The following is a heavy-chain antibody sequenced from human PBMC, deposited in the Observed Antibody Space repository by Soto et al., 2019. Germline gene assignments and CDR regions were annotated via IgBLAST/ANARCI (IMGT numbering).Heavy chain of an antibody. V-gene: IGHV4-59*08. CDR2: IYYSGST. D-gene: IGHD2-15*01. J-gene: IGHJ5*02. CDR3: AGSVVVVASASSLNGFDP. Sequence: WSWIRXPPGKGQEWIAYIYYSGSTNYNPSLKSRVTISVDTSKNQFSLKLSSVTAADTAVYYCAGSVVVVASASSLNGFDPWGQGTLVTVSS.